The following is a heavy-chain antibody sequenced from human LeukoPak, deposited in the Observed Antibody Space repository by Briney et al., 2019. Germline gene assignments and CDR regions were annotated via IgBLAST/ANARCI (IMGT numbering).Heavy chain of an antibody. CDR3: ASWGSRPRYYYYYMDV. CDR1: GGSINNYY. Sequence: SETLSLTCTVSGGSINNYYWSWIRQPPGKGLEWIGYIAYSGDTNYNPSLKSRVTISVDTSKNQFSLKLSSVTAADTAVYYCASWGSRPRYYYYYMDVWGKGTTVTVSS. D-gene: IGHD3-16*01. V-gene: IGHV4-59*01. J-gene: IGHJ6*03. CDR2: IAYSGDT.